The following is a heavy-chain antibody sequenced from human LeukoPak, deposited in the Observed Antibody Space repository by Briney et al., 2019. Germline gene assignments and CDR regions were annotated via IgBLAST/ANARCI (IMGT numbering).Heavy chain of an antibody. Sequence: PGGSLRLSCAASGFTFSSYWMHWVRQAPGKGLVWVSRINSDGSSTSYADSVKGRFTISRDNAKNTLYLQMNSLRAEDTAVYYCAKVLRFLEWRGAFDIWGQGTMVTVSS. CDR1: GFTFSSYW. CDR3: AKVLRFLEWRGAFDI. CDR2: INSDGSST. D-gene: IGHD3-3*01. V-gene: IGHV3-74*01. J-gene: IGHJ3*02.